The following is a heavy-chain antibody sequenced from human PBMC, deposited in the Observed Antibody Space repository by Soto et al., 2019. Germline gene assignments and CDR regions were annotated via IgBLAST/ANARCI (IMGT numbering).Heavy chain of an antibody. CDR3: TTARITIVRDHDAFAF. CDR1: GYSLSEVS. Sequence: ASVKVSCKASGYSLSEVSMHWVRQTPGIGLEWMGYFDPEDDETIYAQKFQGRVTMTEDTSTDTAYMELSSLRSEDTAVYYCTTARITIVRDHDAFAFWGQGTMVTVSS. J-gene: IGHJ3*01. D-gene: IGHD3-10*01. CDR2: FDPEDDET. V-gene: IGHV1-24*01.